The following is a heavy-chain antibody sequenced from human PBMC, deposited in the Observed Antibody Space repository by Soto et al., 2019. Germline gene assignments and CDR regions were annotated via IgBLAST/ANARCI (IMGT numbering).Heavy chain of an antibody. V-gene: IGHV3-74*01. CDR3: ATAEVDY. J-gene: IGHJ4*02. Sequence: XESLSLTCAVAGYTVGNHGMHWVRQAPGKGLEWVSRMNSDGGIINYADSVKGRFTVSRDNARNTLYLQMNSLRVEDTAVYYCATAEVDYWGPGTLVTVSS. CDR2: MNSDGGII. CDR1: GYTVGNHG.